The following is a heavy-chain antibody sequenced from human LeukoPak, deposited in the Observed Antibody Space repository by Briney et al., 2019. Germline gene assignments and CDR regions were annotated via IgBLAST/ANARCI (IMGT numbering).Heavy chain of an antibody. D-gene: IGHD6-13*01. V-gene: IGHV4-61*02. J-gene: IGHJ4*02. Sequence: SQTLSLTCTVSGGSISSGSYNWSWIPRPPGKGLEWIGRIYTRGSTNYNPSLKSRVPISVDTSKNQFSLELSSVAAADTAVYYCARGPTAGTFSFDYWGQGTLVSVSS. CDR1: GGSISSGSYN. CDR2: IYTRGST. CDR3: ARGPTAGTFSFDY.